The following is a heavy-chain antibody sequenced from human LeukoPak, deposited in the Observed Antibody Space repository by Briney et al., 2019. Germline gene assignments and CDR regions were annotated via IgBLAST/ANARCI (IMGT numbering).Heavy chain of an antibody. CDR2: ITADGSGT. CDR1: GFTLSSYW. D-gene: IGHD2/OR15-2a*01. Sequence: PGGSLRLSCAASGFTLSSYWMYWVRQAPGKGLVWVSLITADGSGTSYADSVKGRFTISRDNAKNTLYLQMNTLRVEDTAVYYCARVAFNSGQQEYWGQGTLVTVSS. V-gene: IGHV3-74*01. J-gene: IGHJ4*02. CDR3: ARVAFNSGQQEY.